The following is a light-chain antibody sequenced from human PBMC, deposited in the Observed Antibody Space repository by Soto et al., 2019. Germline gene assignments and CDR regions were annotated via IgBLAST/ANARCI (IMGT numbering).Light chain of an antibody. Sequence: QSALTQPRSVSGSPGQSVIISCTGTSGDVGTYNSVSWYQQHPGKAPRLIIYDVNKRPSGVPDRFSASMSGNTASLTISGLQADDEADYHCSSYAGNYTLDFGGGTKLTVL. J-gene: IGLJ2*01. CDR3: SSYAGNYTLD. V-gene: IGLV2-11*01. CDR1: SGDVGTYNS. CDR2: DVN.